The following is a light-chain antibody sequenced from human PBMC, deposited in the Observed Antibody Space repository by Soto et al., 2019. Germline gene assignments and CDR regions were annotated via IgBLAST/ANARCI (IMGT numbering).Light chain of an antibody. CDR1: QSVGSD. CDR3: QQYGSSRT. J-gene: IGKJ1*01. Sequence: EIVMTQSPATLSVSPGERATLSCRASQSVGSDLVWYQQRPGQAPRLLIFYASTRATGIPARFSGSGSGTDFTLTISRLEPEDFAVYYCQQYGSSRTFGQGTKVDIK. V-gene: IGKV3-15*01. CDR2: YAS.